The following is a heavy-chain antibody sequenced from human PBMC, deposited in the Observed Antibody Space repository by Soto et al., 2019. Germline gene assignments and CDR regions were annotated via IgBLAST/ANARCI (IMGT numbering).Heavy chain of an antibody. CDR2: IYHAGST. Sequence: LSLTCTVSGGSITNSNWWSWVRLPPAKGLEWIGDIYHAGSTKYNPSLERRVTMSVDTSNNQFALTLTSVTAADTAVYFCARGPPIVGNTTPLDSWGQGTLVTVSS. CDR1: GGSITNSNW. D-gene: IGHD1-26*01. CDR3: ARGPPIVGNTTPLDS. V-gene: IGHV4-4*01. J-gene: IGHJ4*02.